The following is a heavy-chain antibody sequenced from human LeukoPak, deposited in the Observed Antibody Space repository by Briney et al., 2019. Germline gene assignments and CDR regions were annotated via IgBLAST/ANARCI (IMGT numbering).Heavy chain of an antibody. V-gene: IGHV1-18*01. J-gene: IGHJ4*02. CDR2: ISAYNGNT. CDR1: GYTFTSYG. D-gene: IGHD2-15*01. CDR3: LVVVVAATGDY. Sequence: GASVKVFCKASGYTFTSYGISWVRQAPGQGLEWMGWISAYNGNTNYAQKLQGRVTMTTDTSTSTAYMELRSLRSDDTAVYYCLVVVVAATGDYWGQGTLVTVSS.